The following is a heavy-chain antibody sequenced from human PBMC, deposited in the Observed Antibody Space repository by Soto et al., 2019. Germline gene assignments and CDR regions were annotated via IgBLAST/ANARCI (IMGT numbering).Heavy chain of an antibody. V-gene: IGHV2-5*02. CDR3: AHYVSTSPAGWFDP. CDR1: GLSLSTSGEA. D-gene: IGHD3-10*02. Sequence: QITLKESGPTLVKPTQTLTLTCTFSGLSLSTSGEAVGWIRQPPGKALEWLALIYWDDDKRYNPTLKTRLTITQDTSKNQVVITLTNMDPVDTAAYYCAHYVSTSPAGWFDPWGQGILVTVSS. J-gene: IGHJ5*02. CDR2: IYWDDDK.